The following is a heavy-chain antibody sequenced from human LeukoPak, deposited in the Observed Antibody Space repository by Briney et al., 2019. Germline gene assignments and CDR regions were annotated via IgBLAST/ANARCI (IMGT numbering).Heavy chain of an antibody. CDR3: ARGDRIEYGSGSYYIDHYYYGMDV. V-gene: IGHV6-1*01. J-gene: IGHJ6*02. CDR1: GDSVSSNSAA. D-gene: IGHD3-10*01. CDR2: TYYRSKWYN. Sequence: SQTLSLTCAISGDSVSSNSAAWNWIRQSPSRGLEWLGRTYYRSKWYNDYAVSVKSRITINPDTSKNQFSLKLSSVTAADTAVYYCARGDRIEYGSGSYYIDHYYYGMDVWGQGTTVTVSS.